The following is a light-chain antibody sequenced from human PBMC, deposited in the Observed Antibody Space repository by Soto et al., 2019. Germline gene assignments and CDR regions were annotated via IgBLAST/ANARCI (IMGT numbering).Light chain of an antibody. CDR3: QQYGSSPRT. V-gene: IGKV3-20*01. J-gene: IGKJ4*01. Sequence: EIVLTQSPGTLSLSPGERATLSCRASQSVSSSYLAWYQQKPGQAPRLLIYGASSRATGIPDRFSGSGSGTDFTLTISRLEPEEFAVYFCQQYGSSPRTLGVGTKVDIK. CDR1: QSVSSSY. CDR2: GAS.